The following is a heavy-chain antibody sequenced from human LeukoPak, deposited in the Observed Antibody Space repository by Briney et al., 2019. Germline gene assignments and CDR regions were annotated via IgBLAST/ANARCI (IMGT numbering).Heavy chain of an antibody. CDR2: IWYDGSNK. CDR3: ARGGYGDYDAFDI. Sequence: GGSLRLSCAASGFTFSSYGMHWVRQAPGKGLEWVAVIWYDGSNKYYADSVKGRFTISRDNSKNTLYLQMNSLRAEDTAVYYCARGGYGDYDAFDIRGQGTMVTVSS. CDR1: GFTFSSYG. V-gene: IGHV3-33*01. D-gene: IGHD4-17*01. J-gene: IGHJ3*02.